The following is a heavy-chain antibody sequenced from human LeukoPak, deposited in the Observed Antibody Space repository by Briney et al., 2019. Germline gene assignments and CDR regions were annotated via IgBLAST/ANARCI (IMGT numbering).Heavy chain of an antibody. Sequence: ASVKVSCKASGYTFISYGISWVRQAPGQGLEWMGWISAYNGNTNYAQKLQGRVTMTTDTSTSTAYMELRSLRSDDTAVYYCARDLGIAAAGTFDYWGQGTLVTVSS. CDR2: ISAYNGNT. V-gene: IGHV1-18*01. D-gene: IGHD6-13*01. CDR3: ARDLGIAAAGTFDY. CDR1: GYTFISYG. J-gene: IGHJ4*02.